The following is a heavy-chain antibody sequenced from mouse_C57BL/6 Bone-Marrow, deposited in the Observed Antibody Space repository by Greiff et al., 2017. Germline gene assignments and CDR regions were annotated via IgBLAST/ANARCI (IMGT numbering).Heavy chain of an antibody. Sequence: VKLVESGAELAKPGASVKMSCKASGYTFTSYWMHWVKQRPGQGLEWIGYINPSSGYTKYNQKFKDKATLTADKSSSTAYMQLSSLTYEDSAVSYCARYRLRWFSWFAYWGQGTLVTVSA. V-gene: IGHV1-7*01. CDR2: INPSSGYT. CDR3: ARYRLRWFSWFAY. D-gene: IGHD1-1*02. CDR1: GYTFTSYW. J-gene: IGHJ3*01.